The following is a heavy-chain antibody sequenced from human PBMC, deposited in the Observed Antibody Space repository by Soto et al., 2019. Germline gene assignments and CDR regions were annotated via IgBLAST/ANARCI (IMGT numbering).Heavy chain of an antibody. Sequence: SETLSLTCTVSGGSVSSGSYYWSWIRQPPGKGLEWIGYIYYSGSTNYNPSLKSRVTISVDTSKNQFSLKLSSVTAADTAVYYCARDRLRFLEWLTPSYYYGMDVWGQGTTVTVSS. CDR2: IYYSGST. CDR1: GGSVSSGSYY. V-gene: IGHV4-61*01. D-gene: IGHD3-3*01. CDR3: ARDRLRFLEWLTPSYYYGMDV. J-gene: IGHJ6*02.